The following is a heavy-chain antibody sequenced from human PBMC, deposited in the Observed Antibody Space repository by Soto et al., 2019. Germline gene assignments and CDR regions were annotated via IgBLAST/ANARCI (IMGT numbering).Heavy chain of an antibody. J-gene: IGHJ4*02. D-gene: IGHD6-13*01. Sequence: GGSLRLSCAASGFTFTNAWMSWVRQVPGKGLEWVGRIKSKTAGGTTDYPAPVKGRFTISRDDSRNTLYLQMNSLKIEDTAVYYCTTAQAGLFDYWGQGTLVTVSS. CDR3: TTAQAGLFDY. V-gene: IGHV3-15*01. CDR1: GFTFTNAW. CDR2: IKSKTAGGTT.